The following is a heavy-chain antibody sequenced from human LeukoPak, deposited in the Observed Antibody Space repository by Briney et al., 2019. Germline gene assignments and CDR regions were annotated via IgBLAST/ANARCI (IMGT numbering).Heavy chain of an antibody. V-gene: IGHV1-46*01. Sequence: GASVKVSCKASGYTFTSYYMHWVRQAPGQGLEWMGIINPSGGSTSYAQKFQGRVTMTRDTSTSTAYMELSSLRSEDTAVYYCARDLADYYDSSGYSYYFDYWGQGTLVTVSS. D-gene: IGHD3-22*01. CDR2: INPSGGST. CDR1: GYTFTSYY. CDR3: ARDLADYYDSSGYSYYFDY. J-gene: IGHJ4*02.